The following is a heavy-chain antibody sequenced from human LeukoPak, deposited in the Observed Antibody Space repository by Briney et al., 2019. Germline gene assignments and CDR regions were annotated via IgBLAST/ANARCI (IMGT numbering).Heavy chain of an antibody. CDR2: IGPDTGDT. V-gene: IGHV1-2*02. D-gene: IGHD3-22*01. CDR3: ARAGHNSNSGGYDF. J-gene: IGHJ4*02. Sequence: GASVKVSCKPSGYTFIDHYLHWVRQAPGQGLESLGWIGPDTGDTNYPQKFQGRVTMTSYTSISTAYMELNRLRSDDTAVYYCARAGHNSNSGGYDFWGLGTLVTVSS. CDR1: GYTFIDHY.